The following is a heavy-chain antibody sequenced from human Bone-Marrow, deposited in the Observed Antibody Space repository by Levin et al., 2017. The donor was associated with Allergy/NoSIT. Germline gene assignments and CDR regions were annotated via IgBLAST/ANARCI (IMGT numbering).Heavy chain of an antibody. CDR2: ISHSGST. CDR1: GGSISGYY. CDR3: AREVGPNDAFDI. V-gene: IGHV4-59*12. J-gene: IGHJ3*02. Sequence: GSLRLSCIVSGGSISGYYWSWIRQPPGKGLEWIGYISHSGSTTYRPSLKSRLTISVDTSKNQFSLRLSFVTAADTAVYYCAREVGPNDAFDIWGQGTRVTVSS.